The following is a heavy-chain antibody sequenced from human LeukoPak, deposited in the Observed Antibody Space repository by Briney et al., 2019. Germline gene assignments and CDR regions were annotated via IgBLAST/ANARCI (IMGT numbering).Heavy chain of an antibody. Sequence: GGSLGLSCAASGFTFSSYETNWVRQAPGKGLEWISYISSSVSTIYYADSVKGRFTISRDNAENSLFLQMNSLRAEDTAIYYCARGGSRWFLYHFDYWGQGTLVTVSS. CDR1: GFTFSSYE. V-gene: IGHV3-48*03. CDR3: ARGGSRWFLYHFDY. CDR2: ISSSVSTI. J-gene: IGHJ4*02. D-gene: IGHD3-3*01.